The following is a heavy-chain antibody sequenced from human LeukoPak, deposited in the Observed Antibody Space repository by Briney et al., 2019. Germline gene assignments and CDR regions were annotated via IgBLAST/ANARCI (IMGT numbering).Heavy chain of an antibody. Sequence: GASVKVSCRASGYTFTGYYIHWVRQAPGQGLEWMGWINPNSGGTNYAQKFQGRVTMTRDTSISTAYMELSRLRSDDTAVYYCARGQIGGDYGNWFDPWGQGTLVTVSS. D-gene: IGHD4-17*01. CDR2: INPNSGGT. V-gene: IGHV1-2*02. J-gene: IGHJ5*02. CDR1: GYTFTGYY. CDR3: ARGQIGGDYGNWFDP.